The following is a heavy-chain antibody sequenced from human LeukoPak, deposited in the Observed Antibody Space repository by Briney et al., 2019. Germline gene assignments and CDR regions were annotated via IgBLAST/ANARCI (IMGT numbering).Heavy chain of an antibody. CDR1: GFIFSSYA. Sequence: GGSLRLSCSASGFIFSSYAMHWVRQAPGKRLEYVSAITNDVGSTIYADSVKGRFTISRDNSENTLYLQMSSLRAEDTAVYYCARETGSAVGSTDFDYWGQGTLVTVSS. V-gene: IGHV3-64D*06. D-gene: IGHD4-17*01. CDR3: ARETGSAVGSTDFDY. CDR2: ITNDVGST. J-gene: IGHJ4*02.